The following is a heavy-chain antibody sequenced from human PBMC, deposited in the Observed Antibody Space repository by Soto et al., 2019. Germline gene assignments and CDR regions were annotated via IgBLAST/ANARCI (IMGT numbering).Heavy chain of an antibody. V-gene: IGHV3-23*01. CDR2: ISGSGGST. J-gene: IGHJ4*02. CDR3: AKAGAIKSCSGGSCDADY. CDR1: GFTFSSYA. Sequence: GGSLRLSCAASGFTFSSYAMSWVRQAPGKGLEWVSAISGSGGSTYYADSVKGRFTISRDNSKNTLYLQMNSLRAEDTAVYYCAKAGAIKSCSGGSCDADYWGQGTLVTVSS. D-gene: IGHD2-15*01.